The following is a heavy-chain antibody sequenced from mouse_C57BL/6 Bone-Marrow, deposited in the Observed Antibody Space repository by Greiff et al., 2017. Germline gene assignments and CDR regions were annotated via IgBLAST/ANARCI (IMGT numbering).Heavy chain of an antibody. CDR1: GYTFTSYW. CDR2: IYPGSGST. V-gene: IGHV1-55*01. J-gene: IGHJ1*03. CDR3: ARPYYSNYWYFDV. Sequence: QVQLQQPGAELVKPGASVKMSCKASGYTFTSYWITWVKQRPGQGLEWIGDIYPGSGSTNYNEKFKGKATLTVDTTSSTAYMKLSSLTAEDSAVYDGARPYYSNYWYFDVWGTGTTVTVSS. D-gene: IGHD2-5*01.